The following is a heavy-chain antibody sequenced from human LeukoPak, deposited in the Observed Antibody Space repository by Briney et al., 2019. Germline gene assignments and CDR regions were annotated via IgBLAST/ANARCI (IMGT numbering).Heavy chain of an antibody. CDR1: GGTFSSYA. Sequence: ASVNDSCMASGGTFSSYAISWVRPAPGQGLEWMGSIIPMLGIANYAQKLRGRVTLTADKSTSTAYMELSTLRAEDTSVYYCARDFIRYVPQGALYYDSSAWDYFDYWGQGTLVTVSS. CDR2: IIPMLGIA. J-gene: IGHJ4*02. CDR3: ARDFIRYVPQGALYYDSSAWDYFDY. V-gene: IGHV1-69*04. D-gene: IGHD3-22*01.